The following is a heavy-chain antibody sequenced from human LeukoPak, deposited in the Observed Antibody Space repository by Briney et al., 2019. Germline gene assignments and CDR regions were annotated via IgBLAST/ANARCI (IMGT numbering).Heavy chain of an antibody. D-gene: IGHD3-10*01. J-gene: IGHJ4*02. CDR3: ARGGEDSPLWFEPKQYYFDC. CDR1: GFTVSSNY. Sequence: GGSLRLSYAASGFTVSSNYMSWVRQAPGKGLEWVSVIYSGGTTYYADSVKGRFTISRDDSKNTVFLQMNSLRAEDTAVYYCARGGEDSPLWFEPKQYYFDCWGQGALVTVSS. CDR2: IYSGGTT. V-gene: IGHV3-53*01.